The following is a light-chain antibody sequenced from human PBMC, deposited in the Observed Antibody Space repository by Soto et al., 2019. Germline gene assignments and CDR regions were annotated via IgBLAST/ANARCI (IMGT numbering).Light chain of an antibody. V-gene: IGLV2-14*01. J-gene: IGLJ2*01. CDR2: DVT. CDR1: SSDVDGYTY. CDR3: SSYISSSTRV. Sequence: QSALTQPASVSGSPGQSITISCTGTSSDVDGYTYVSWYQQHPGKAPKLMIFDVTNRPSGVSNRFSGSKSGDTASLIISGLQAEDEADYYCSSYISSSTRVFGGGTKLTVL.